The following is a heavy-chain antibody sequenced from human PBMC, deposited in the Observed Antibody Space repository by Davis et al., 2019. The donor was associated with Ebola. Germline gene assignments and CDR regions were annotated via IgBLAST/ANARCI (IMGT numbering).Heavy chain of an antibody. CDR1: GFTFSTYG. CDR2: ICGGGGCT. J-gene: IGHJ2*01. V-gene: IGHV3-23*01. D-gene: IGHD6-13*01. CDR3: AKDQDNSSWYLSWYFDL. Sequence: GGSLRLSCAASGFTFSTYGMTWVRQAPGKGLEWVSAICGGGGCTYYADSVKGRFTISRHNSKNTLFLQMNSLRAEDTAVYYCAKDQDNSSWYLSWYFDLWGRGTLVTVSS.